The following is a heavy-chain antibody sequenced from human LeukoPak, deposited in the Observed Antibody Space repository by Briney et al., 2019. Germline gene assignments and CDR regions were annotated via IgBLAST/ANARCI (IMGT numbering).Heavy chain of an antibody. Sequence: GGSLRLSCAASGFTFSNYWMSWVREAPGKGLEWVANIKQDGSDKYYVDSVKGRFTISRDNAKNSLYLQMYSLRVDDTAVYYCARDLDCWGQGTLVSVSS. V-gene: IGHV3-7*01. CDR3: ARDLDC. J-gene: IGHJ4*02. CDR2: IKQDGSDK. CDR1: GFTFSNYW.